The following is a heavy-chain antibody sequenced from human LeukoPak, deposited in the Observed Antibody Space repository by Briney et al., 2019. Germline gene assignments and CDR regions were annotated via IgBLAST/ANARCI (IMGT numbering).Heavy chain of an antibody. CDR1: GGTFSSYA. D-gene: IGHD3-3*01. V-gene: IGHV1-69*13. J-gene: IGHJ4*02. CDR2: IIPIFGTA. Sequence: SVKVSCKASGGTFSSYAISWVRQAPGQGLEWMGGIIPIFGTANYAQKFQGRVTITADESTSTAYMKLSSLRSEDTAVYYCARGEFLEWLSLDYWGQGTLVTVSS. CDR3: ARGEFLEWLSLDY.